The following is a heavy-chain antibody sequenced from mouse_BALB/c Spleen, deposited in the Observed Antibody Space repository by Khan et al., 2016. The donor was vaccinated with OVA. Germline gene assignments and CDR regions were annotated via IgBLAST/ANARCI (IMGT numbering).Heavy chain of an antibody. CDR3: ARDCIDY. Sequence: VQLHESGAELAKPWASVKMSCTASGYTFTSYWMYWIIQRPGQGLQWFGYINPTSGYTDYNQKFKDKATLTPDKSSSIAFLQLSSLTSDDSAVDNYARDCIDYWGQGTARTISS. CDR1: GYTFTSYW. J-gene: IGHJ2*01. V-gene: IGHV1-7*01. CDR2: INPTSGYT. D-gene: IGHD6-1*01.